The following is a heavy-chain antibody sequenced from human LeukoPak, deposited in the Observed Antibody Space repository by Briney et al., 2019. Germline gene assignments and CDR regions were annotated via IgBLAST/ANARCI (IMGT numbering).Heavy chain of an antibody. CDR3: ARDWPDLYYYGPDF. D-gene: IGHD3-10*01. CDR1: GFTFSSCA. V-gene: IGHV3-30-3*01. J-gene: IGHJ4*02. CDR2: ISYDGSHK. Sequence: GESLRLSCAASGFTFSSCAMYWVRQAPGKGLEWVAVISYDGSHKYYADSVKGRFTISRDNSKNTLYLQMNSLRAEDTAVYYCARDWPDLYYYGPDFWGQGTLVTVSS.